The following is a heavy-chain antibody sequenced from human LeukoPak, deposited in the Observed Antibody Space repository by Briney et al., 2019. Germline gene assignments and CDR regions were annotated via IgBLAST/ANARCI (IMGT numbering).Heavy chain of an antibody. V-gene: IGHV3-48*03. D-gene: IGHD6-19*01. CDR2: ISNFGDII. CDR3: ARDSHRRVAGIPFY. CDR1: GFTFSNYE. Sequence: GGSLRLSCAASGFTFSNYEMNWVRQAPGKGLEWISHISNFGDIIHYADSVEGRFTISRDNAKNSLYLQMNSLRAEDTAVYYCARDSHRRVAGIPFYWGQGTLVTVSS. J-gene: IGHJ4*02.